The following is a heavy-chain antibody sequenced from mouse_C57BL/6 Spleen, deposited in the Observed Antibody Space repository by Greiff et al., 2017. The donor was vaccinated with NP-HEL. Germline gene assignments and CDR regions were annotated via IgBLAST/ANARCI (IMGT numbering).Heavy chain of an antibody. CDR2: INPSTGGT. D-gene: IGHD2-1*01. CDR1: GYAFTGYY. Sequence: EVQLQQSGPELVKPGASVKISCKASGYAFTGYYMHWVKQSSEKSLEWIGEINPSTGGTSYNQKFKGKATLTVDKSSSTAYMQLKSLTSEDSAVYYCARSVGNYYAMDYWGQGTSVTVSS. J-gene: IGHJ4*01. V-gene: IGHV1-43*01. CDR3: ARSVGNYYAMDY.